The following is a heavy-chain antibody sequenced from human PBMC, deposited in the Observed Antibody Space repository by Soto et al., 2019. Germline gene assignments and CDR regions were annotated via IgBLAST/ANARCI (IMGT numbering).Heavy chain of an antibody. V-gene: IGHV3-13*01. Sequence: EVQLVESGGGLVQPGGSLRLSCAASGFTFSSYDMHWVRQATGKGLEWVSAIGTAGDTYYPGSVKGRFTISRENAKNSLYLQMNSLRAGDTAGYYCARGNYGDGQIGYWGQGTLVTVSS. CDR3: ARGNYGDGQIGY. CDR2: IGTAGDT. J-gene: IGHJ4*02. D-gene: IGHD4-17*01. CDR1: GFTFSSYD.